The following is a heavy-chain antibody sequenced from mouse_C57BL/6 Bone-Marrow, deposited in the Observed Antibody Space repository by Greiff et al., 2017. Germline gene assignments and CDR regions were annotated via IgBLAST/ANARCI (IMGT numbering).Heavy chain of an antibody. J-gene: IGHJ2*01. CDR3: AREAHYYGSSLYYLDY. CDR2: IYPRDGSS. Sequence: VQLQQSDAELVKPGASVKISCKVSGYTFTDHTIHWMKQRPEQGLEWIGYIYPRDGSSKYNEKFKGKATLTADKSSSTAYMQVDSVTSEDSAVYFCAREAHYYGSSLYYLDYWGQGTTRTVSS. CDR1: GYTFTDHT. V-gene: IGHV1-78*01. D-gene: IGHD1-1*01.